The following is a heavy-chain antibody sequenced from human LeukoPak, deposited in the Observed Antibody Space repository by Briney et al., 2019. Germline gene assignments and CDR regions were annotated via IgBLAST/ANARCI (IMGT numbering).Heavy chain of an antibody. CDR3: ARDWAGCSGGSCYRGTFDY. Sequence: PSETLSLTCTVSGGSISSSSYYWGWIRQPPGKGLEWIGSIYYSGSTYYNPSLKSRVTISVDTSKNQFSLKLSSVTAADTAVYYCARDWAGCSGGSCYRGTFDYWGQGTLVTVSS. V-gene: IGHV4-39*07. CDR2: IYYSGST. D-gene: IGHD2-15*01. J-gene: IGHJ4*02. CDR1: GGSISSSSYY.